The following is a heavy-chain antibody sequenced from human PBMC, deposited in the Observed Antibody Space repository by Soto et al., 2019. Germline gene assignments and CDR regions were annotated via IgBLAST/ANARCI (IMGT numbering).Heavy chain of an antibody. Sequence: EVQLVESGGVVVQPGGSLRLSCAASGFTFDDYTMHWVRQAPGKGLEWVSSIGFAGDTYYPGSVKGRFTISREIAKNSLYLQMNNLRAGDTAVYYCVRVGRGNSYAFDMWGQGTMVTVSS. CDR3: VRVGRGNSYAFDM. J-gene: IGHJ3*02. V-gene: IGHV3-13*01. CDR2: IGFAGDT. D-gene: IGHD2-21*02. CDR1: GFTFDDYT.